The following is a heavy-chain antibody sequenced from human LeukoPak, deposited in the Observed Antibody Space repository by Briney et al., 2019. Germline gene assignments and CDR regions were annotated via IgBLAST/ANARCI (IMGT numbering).Heavy chain of an antibody. CDR3: ARHPGKVTNDWYFDL. V-gene: IGHV1-2*02. J-gene: IGHJ2*01. CDR1: GYTFTGYH. D-gene: IGHD4-23*01. Sequence: GASVKVSCKASGYTFTGYHMHWVRQAPGQGLEWMGWINPNSGGTNYAQKFQGRVTMTRDTSITTAYMELSRLSSDDTAVYYCARHPGKVTNDWYFDLWGRGTLVTVSS. CDR2: INPNSGGT.